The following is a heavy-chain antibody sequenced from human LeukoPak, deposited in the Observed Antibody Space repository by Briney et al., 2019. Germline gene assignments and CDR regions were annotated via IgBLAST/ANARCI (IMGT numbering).Heavy chain of an antibody. CDR3: ARAGGYSSSWSPYYYYYMDV. CDR2: INPNSGGT. V-gene: IGHV1-2*02. D-gene: IGHD6-13*01. Sequence: ASVKVSCKASGYTFTGYYMHWVRQAPGQGLEWMGWINPNSGGTNYAQKFQGRVTMTRDTSISTAYMELSRLRSDDTAVYYCARAGGYSSSWSPYYYYYMDVWGKGTTVTVSS. J-gene: IGHJ6*03. CDR1: GYTFTGYY.